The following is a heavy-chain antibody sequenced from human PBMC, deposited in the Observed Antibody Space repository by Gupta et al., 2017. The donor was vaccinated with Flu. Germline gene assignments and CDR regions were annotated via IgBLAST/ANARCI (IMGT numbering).Heavy chain of an antibody. Sequence: LSCAASGFTFSNDDMHWVRQAPGKGLEWVAVISIDGSVKWYADSVKGRFTISRDNSKNTLYLHMNSLRAEDSAVYYCAKDTETLDFWGQGTLVTVSS. CDR1: GFTFSNDD. J-gene: IGHJ4*02. CDR3: AKDTETLDF. V-gene: IGHV3-30*18. CDR2: ISIDGSVK.